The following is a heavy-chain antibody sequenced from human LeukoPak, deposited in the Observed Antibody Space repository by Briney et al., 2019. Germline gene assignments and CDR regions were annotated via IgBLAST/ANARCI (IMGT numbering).Heavy chain of an antibody. J-gene: IGHJ4*02. V-gene: IGHV3-23*01. CDR1: GFTFSSYE. Sequence: GGSLRLSCAASGFTFSSYEMNWVRQAPGKGLEWVSSIGVSGGTYFADSVKGRFTISRDNSKNSLYPQLNGLRAEDTAVYYCAKRISGGQDYYFDYWGQGTLVTVSS. CDR2: IGVSGGT. D-gene: IGHD5-12*01. CDR3: AKRISGGQDYYFDY.